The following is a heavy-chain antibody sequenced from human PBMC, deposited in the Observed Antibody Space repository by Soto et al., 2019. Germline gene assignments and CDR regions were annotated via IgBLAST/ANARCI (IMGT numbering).Heavy chain of an antibody. J-gene: IGHJ4*02. D-gene: IGHD3-22*01. V-gene: IGHV3-23*01. CDR2: ISGSGGST. Sequence: EVQLLESGGGLVQPGGSLRLSCPASGFIFRSYAMSWVRQAPGKGLEWVSGISGSGGSTYYADSVKGRFTISRDNSKNTLYLKMNSLRADDTAVYYCAKDCFDISGYYPYWGQGTLVTVSS. CDR3: AKDCFDISGYYPY. CDR1: GFIFRSYA.